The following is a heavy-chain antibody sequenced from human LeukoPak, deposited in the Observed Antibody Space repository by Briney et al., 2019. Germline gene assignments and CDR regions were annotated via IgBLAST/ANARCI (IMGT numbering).Heavy chain of an antibody. V-gene: IGHV3-23*01. CDR2: ISGSGGST. CDR3: AITIGTYYDSSGYYSGYFDY. J-gene: IGHJ4*02. D-gene: IGHD3-22*01. CDR1: GFTFSSYS. Sequence: GGSLRLSCAASGFTFSSYSMNWVRQAPGKGLEWVSAISGSGGSTYYADSVKGRFTISRDNSKNTLYLQMNCLRAEDTAVYYCAITIGTYYDSSGYYSGYFDYWGQGTLVTVSS.